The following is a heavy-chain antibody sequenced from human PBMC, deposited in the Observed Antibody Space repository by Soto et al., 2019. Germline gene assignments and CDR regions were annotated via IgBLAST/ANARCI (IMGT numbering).Heavy chain of an antibody. V-gene: IGHV3-11*06. CDR3: ARVAPGIAAAGTEYYFDY. CDR2: ISSSSSYT. D-gene: IGHD6-13*01. Sequence: GGSLRLSCAASGFTFSDYYMSWIRQAPGKGLEWVSYISSSSSYTNYADSVKGRFTISRDNAKSSLYLQMNSLRAEDTAVYYCARVAPGIAAAGTEYYFDYWGQGTLVTVSS. CDR1: GFTFSDYY. J-gene: IGHJ4*02.